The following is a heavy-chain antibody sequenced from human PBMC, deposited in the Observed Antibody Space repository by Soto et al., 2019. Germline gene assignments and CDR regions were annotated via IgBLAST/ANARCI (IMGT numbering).Heavy chain of an antibody. J-gene: IGHJ1*01. D-gene: IGHD6-19*01. V-gene: IGHV1-18*01. Sequence: ASVKVSCKASGYTFRSYGVTWMRQAPGQGLEWLGWISADSGEATYAESLKDRLTLTADASATTAFMELKSLRSDDTAVYYCSRARSSTWAKTWVDDWGQGTLVTVSS. CDR1: GYTFRSYG. CDR2: ISADSGEA. CDR3: SRARSSTWAKTWVDD.